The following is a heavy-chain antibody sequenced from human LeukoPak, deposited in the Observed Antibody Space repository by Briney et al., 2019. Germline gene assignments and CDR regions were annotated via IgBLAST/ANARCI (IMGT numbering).Heavy chain of an antibody. V-gene: IGHV3-23*01. Sequence: QPGGSLRLSCAASGFAFRSYAMNWVRQAPGKGLEWVSGISGRGGSTYYADSVKGRFTISRDNSKNTMYLQMNSLRAEDTALYYCAKYPRYDSSSWYSDYWGQGTLVTVSS. CDR3: AKYPRYDSSSWYSDY. J-gene: IGHJ4*02. D-gene: IGHD6-13*01. CDR2: ISGRGGST. CDR1: GFAFRSYA.